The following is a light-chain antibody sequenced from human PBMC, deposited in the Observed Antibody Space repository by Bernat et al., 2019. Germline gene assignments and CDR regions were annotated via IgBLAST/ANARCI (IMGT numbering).Light chain of an antibody. CDR1: SRDIGNYNL. CDR2: GVT. J-gene: IGLJ3*02. CDR3: CSYAGRTTFWV. Sequence: QSALTQPASVSGSPGQSITISCNGTSRDIGNYNLVPWYQHHPGTAPTLLIYGVTRRPSGVSNRFSGSKSGHTASLTISGLEADDDADYYCCSYAGRTTFWVFGGGTKLTVL. V-gene: IGLV2-23*02.